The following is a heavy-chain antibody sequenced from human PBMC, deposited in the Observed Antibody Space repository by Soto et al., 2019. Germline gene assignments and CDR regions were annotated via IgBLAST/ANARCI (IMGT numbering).Heavy chain of an antibody. CDR2: IYYSGST. Sequence: PSETLSLTCTVSGGSVSSGSYYWSWIRQPPGKGLEWIGYIYYSGSTNYNPSLKSRVTISVDTSKNQFSLKLSSVTAADTAVYYCARYSAEVAATVGGMDCWGQGTTVTVSS. J-gene: IGHJ6*02. CDR1: GGSVSSGSYY. CDR3: ARYSAEVAATVGGMDC. V-gene: IGHV4-61*01. D-gene: IGHD2-15*01.